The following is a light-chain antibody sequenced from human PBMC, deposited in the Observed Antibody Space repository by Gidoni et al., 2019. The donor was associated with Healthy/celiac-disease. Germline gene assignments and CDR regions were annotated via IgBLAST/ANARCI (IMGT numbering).Light chain of an antibody. V-gene: IGKV1-9*01. J-gene: IGKJ2*01. CDR1: QGISSY. Sequence: IQSTQSPSSLSPYVGDTVTITCRGSQGISSYLAWYQQKPGKAPKLMIDAASTMQSGVPSWFSGSGSGTDFTLTISSLQPEDSATYCCQQLNSYPVTFGQGTKLEIK. CDR3: QQLNSYPVT. CDR2: AAS.